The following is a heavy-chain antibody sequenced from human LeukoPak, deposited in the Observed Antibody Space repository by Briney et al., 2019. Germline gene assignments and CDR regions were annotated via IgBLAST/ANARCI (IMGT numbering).Heavy chain of an antibody. CDR2: MNPDGSVR. Sequence: GGSLRLSCAASGFSFTDYWMSWVRQTPARGLEFVANMNPDGSVRNYMDSVKGRFTISRDNAKKSLYLEISRLRADDTAIYYCAKAQEWLAFPGDSLDYWGQGALVTVSS. V-gene: IGHV3-7*03. CDR3: AKAQEWLAFPGDSLDY. CDR1: GFSFTDYW. D-gene: IGHD6-19*01. J-gene: IGHJ4*02.